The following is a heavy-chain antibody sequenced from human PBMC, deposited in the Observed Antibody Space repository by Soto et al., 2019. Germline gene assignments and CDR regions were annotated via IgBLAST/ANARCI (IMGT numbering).Heavy chain of an antibody. CDR2: MNPNSGNT. V-gene: IGHV1-8*01. Sequence: QVHLVQSGAEVKKSGASVKVSCKASGYTFTSYDINWVRQATGQGLEWMGWMNPNSGNTGYTQKFQGRVTMARNTSISTAYMELSSLRSEDTAVYYCARGLYYDSSGSDDAFDIWGQGTMVTVSS. CDR1: GYTFTSYD. J-gene: IGHJ3*02. CDR3: ARGLYYDSSGSDDAFDI. D-gene: IGHD3-22*01.